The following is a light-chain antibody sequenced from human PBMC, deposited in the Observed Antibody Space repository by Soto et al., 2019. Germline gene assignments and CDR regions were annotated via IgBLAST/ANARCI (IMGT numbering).Light chain of an antibody. CDR3: CSYAGSFTVL. V-gene: IGLV2-11*01. CDR1: SSDVGGYNY. Sequence: QSVLTQPRSVSGSPGQSVTISCTGTSSDVGGYNYVSWYQQHPGKAPKLMIYDVSKRPSGVPDRFSGSKSGNTASLTISGLQAEDEGDYYCCSYAGSFTVLFGGGTKLTVL. J-gene: IGLJ2*01. CDR2: DVS.